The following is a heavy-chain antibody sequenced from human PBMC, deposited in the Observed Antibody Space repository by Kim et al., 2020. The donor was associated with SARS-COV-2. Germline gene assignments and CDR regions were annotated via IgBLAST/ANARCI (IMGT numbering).Heavy chain of an antibody. CDR3: AKGAAYYDILTGYEVGGPTLL. CDR1: GFSFNSYG. CDR2: ISYDRKKI. J-gene: IGHJ4*02. D-gene: IGHD3-9*01. V-gene: IGHV3-30*18. Sequence: GGSLRLSCAASGFSFNSYGMHWVRQVPGKGLEWVAVISYDRKKIYYEDSVKGRFAISRDNSKSTLYLQMNSLKTEDTAVYYCAKGAAYYDILTGYEVGGPTLLWGQGTLVTVSS.